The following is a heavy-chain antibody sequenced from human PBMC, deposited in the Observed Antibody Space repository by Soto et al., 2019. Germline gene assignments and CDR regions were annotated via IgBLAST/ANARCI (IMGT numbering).Heavy chain of an antibody. CDR2: IYHSGTT. CDR1: GGSISSGGYY. Sequence: QVQLQESGPGLVKPSQTLSLTCTVSGGSISSGGYYWSWIRQHPGKGLEWIGYIYHSGTTYYNPSLKMRLTISVDTSKNQSSLKLTSVTAADTAVYYCARVRGNPLLGWFDPWGQGTLVTVSS. J-gene: IGHJ5*02. D-gene: IGHD2-2*01. V-gene: IGHV4-31*03. CDR3: ARVRGNPLLGWFDP.